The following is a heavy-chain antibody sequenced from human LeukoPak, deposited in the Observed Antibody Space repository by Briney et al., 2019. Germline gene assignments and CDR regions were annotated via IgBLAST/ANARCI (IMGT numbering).Heavy chain of an antibody. J-gene: IGHJ4*02. D-gene: IGHD1-1*01. CDR3: ARGDDFSGDH. CDR1: GFTFSNFW. CDR2: IHPEGNEK. Sequence: GGSLRLSCAVSGFTFSNFWMSWVRQAPGRGLEWVANIHPEGNEKYHVESVKGRFTISRDNAKNSLFLQMNGLRVEDTAVYYCARGDDFSGDHWGQGTLVTVSS. V-gene: IGHV3-7*04.